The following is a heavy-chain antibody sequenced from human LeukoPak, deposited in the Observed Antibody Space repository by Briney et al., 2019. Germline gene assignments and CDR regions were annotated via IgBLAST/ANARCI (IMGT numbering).Heavy chain of an antibody. CDR3: AKSFDY. V-gene: IGHV3-30*18. J-gene: IGHJ4*02. CDR1: GFTFSSYG. CDR2: ISYDGSNK. Sequence: PGRSLRLSCAASGFTFSSYGMHWVRQAPGKGLEWVAVISYDGSNKYYADSVKGRFTISRDNSKNTLYLQMNRLRAEDTAVYYCAKSFDYWGQGTLVTVSS.